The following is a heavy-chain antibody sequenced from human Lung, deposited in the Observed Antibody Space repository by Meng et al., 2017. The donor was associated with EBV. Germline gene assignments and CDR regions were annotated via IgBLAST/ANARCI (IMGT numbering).Heavy chain of an antibody. J-gene: IGHJ4*02. CDR1: GGSISSVYW. Sequence: QGQLQESGPGLVKRSETLSLTCAVSGGSISSVYWWTWVRQSPGKGLEWIGEIYHSGSTNYNPFLKSRVTISVDKSKNQFSLKLTSVTAADTAVYYCARGGYYSFDYWGQGTLVTVSS. V-gene: IGHV4-4*02. CDR2: IYHSGST. CDR3: ARGGYYSFDY. D-gene: IGHD5-18*01.